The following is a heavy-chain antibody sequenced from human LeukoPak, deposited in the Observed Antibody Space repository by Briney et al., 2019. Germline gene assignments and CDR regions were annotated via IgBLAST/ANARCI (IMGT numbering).Heavy chain of an antibody. CDR1: GGSFSGYY. D-gene: IGHD2-15*01. CDR3: ARGGLMAAARNYYYYMDV. CDR2: INHSGST. J-gene: IGHJ6*03. Sequence: SETLSLTCAVYGGSFSGYYWSWIRQPPGKGLEWIGEINHSGSTNYNPSLKSRVTISVDTSKNQFSLKLSSVTAADTAVYYCARGGLMAAARNYYYYMDVWGKGTTVTVSS. V-gene: IGHV4-34*01.